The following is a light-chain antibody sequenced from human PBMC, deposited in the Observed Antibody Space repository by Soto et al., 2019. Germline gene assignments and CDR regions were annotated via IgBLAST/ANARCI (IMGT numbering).Light chain of an antibody. CDR1: SSDIGGYNH. CDR3: CADTARTTLSWV. V-gene: IGLV2-14*03. J-gene: IGLJ3*02. Sequence: QSVLTQPTSVSGSPGQSITISCTGVSSDIGGYNHVSWYQQHPGKVPRLIIYDVDNRPLGVSNRFSGSQSGNMASLTISGLQAEDEADYGCCADTARTTLSWVFGGGTQLTVL. CDR2: DVD.